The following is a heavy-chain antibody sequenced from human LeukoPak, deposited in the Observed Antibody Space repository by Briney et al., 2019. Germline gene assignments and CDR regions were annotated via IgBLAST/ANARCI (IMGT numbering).Heavy chain of an antibody. CDR2: INPSGGST. CDR1: GYTFTSYY. V-gene: IGHV1-46*01. CDR3: ARDPRSGYSFDY. D-gene: IGHD3-22*01. J-gene: IGHJ4*02. Sequence: ASVTVSFKASGYTFTSYYMHWVRQAPGQGLEWMGIINPSGGSTSYAQKFQGRVTMTRDTSTSTVYMELSSLRSEDTAVYYCARDPRSGYSFDYWGQGALVTVSS.